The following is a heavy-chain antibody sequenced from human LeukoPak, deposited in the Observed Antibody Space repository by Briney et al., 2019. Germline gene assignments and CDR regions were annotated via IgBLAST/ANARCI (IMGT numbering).Heavy chain of an antibody. CDR3: ARGHTNCGDYLYYYMDV. Sequence: PAETLSLTCAVYGGSFSGYYWSWIRQPPGKGLEWIGEINHSGSTNYNPSLKSRVTISVDTSKNQFSLKLSPVTAADTAVYYRARGHTNCGDYLYYYMDVWGKGTTVTVSS. CDR1: GGSFSGYY. D-gene: IGHD4-17*01. CDR2: INHSGST. V-gene: IGHV4-34*01. J-gene: IGHJ6*03.